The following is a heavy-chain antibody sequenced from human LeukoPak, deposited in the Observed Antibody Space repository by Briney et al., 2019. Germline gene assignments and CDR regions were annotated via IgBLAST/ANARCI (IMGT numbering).Heavy chain of an antibody. V-gene: IGHV4-38-2*01. J-gene: IGHJ4*02. CDR2: IYYSGST. CDR1: GNSISSGYY. Sequence: SETLSLTCSVSGNSISSGYYWGWIRQPPGKGLEWIGNIYYSGSTYYNPFLKSRVTISVDTSKNQFSLKLSSVTAADTAVYYCARRIQLWPRFDYWGQGTLVTVSS. D-gene: IGHD5-18*01. CDR3: ARRIQLWPRFDY.